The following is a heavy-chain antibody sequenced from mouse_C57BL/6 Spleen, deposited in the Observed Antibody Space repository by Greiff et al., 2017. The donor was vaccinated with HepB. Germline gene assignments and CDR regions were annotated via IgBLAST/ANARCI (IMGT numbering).Heavy chain of an antibody. J-gene: IGHJ4*01. Sequence: LVESGAELVKPGASVKISCKASGYAFSSYWMNWVKQRPGKGLEWIGQIYPGDGDTNYNGKFKGKATLTADKSSSTAYMQLSSLTSEDSAVYFCAPMIRDAMDYWGQGTSVTVSS. CDR3: APMIRDAMDY. CDR2: IYPGDGDT. V-gene: IGHV1-80*01. CDR1: GYAFSSYW. D-gene: IGHD2-4*01.